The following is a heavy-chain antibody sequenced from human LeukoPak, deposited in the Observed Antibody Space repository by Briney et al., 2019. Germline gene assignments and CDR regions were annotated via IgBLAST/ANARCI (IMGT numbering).Heavy chain of an antibody. CDR1: GFTFSNAW. CDR2: IKSKTDGGTT. D-gene: IGHD5-18*01. CDR3: TTIWDVDTAMEPVDY. J-gene: IGHJ4*02. Sequence: PGGSLRLSCAASGFTFSNAWMSWVRQDPGKGLEWVGRIKSKTDGGTTDYAAPVKGRFTISRDDSKNTLYLQMNSLKTEDTAVYYCTTIWDVDTAMEPVDYWGQGTLVTVSS. V-gene: IGHV3-15*01.